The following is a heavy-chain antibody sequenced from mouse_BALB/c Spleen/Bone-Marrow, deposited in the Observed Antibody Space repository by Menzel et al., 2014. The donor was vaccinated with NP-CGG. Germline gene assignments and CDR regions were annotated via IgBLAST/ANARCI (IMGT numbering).Heavy chain of an antibody. Sequence: VHLVESGAELVKPGASVKLSCKASGYTFXSYWMHWVKQRPGQGLEWIGEINPSNGRTNYNEKFKSKATLTVDKSSSTAYMQLSSLTSEDSAVYYCASYYGNYAYWGQGTLVTVSA. CDR3: ASYYGNYAY. CDR1: GYTFXSYW. CDR2: INPSNGRT. V-gene: IGHV1S81*02. J-gene: IGHJ3*01. D-gene: IGHD2-1*01.